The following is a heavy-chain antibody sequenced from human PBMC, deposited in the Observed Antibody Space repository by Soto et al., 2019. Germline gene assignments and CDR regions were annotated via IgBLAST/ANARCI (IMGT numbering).Heavy chain of an antibody. D-gene: IGHD1-1*01. V-gene: IGHV3-23*01. Sequence: PGGSLRLSCAASGFTFSSYAMTWVRQAPEKGLEWVSSISGSGGSTYYADSVKGRFTISRDNSKNTLFLQMNSLRAEDTAVYFCAKDPSSPYNCWGQGTLVTVSS. J-gene: IGHJ4*02. CDR1: GFTFSSYA. CDR3: AKDPSSPYNC. CDR2: ISGSGGST.